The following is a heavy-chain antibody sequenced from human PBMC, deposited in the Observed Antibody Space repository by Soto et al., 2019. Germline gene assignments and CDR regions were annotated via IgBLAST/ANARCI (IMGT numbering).Heavy chain of an antibody. D-gene: IGHD4-4*01. CDR3: AKTAVTTRYYFDY. J-gene: IGHJ4*02. CDR2: ISGSGGST. CDR1: GFTFSNAW. Sequence: EVQLVESGGGLVKPGGSLRLSCAASGFTFSNAWMSWVRQAPGKGLEWVSAISGSGGSTYYADSVKGRFTISRDNSKNTLYLQMNSLRAEDTAVYYCAKTAVTTRYYFDYWGQGTLVTVSS. V-gene: IGHV3-23*04.